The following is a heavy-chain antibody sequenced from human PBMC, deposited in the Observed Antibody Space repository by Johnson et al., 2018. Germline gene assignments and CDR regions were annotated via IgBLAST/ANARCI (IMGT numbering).Heavy chain of an antibody. D-gene: IGHD6-6*01. CDR2: IYYSGST. V-gene: IGHV4-59*12. CDR3: ARGYQSSSSLGAFDI. J-gene: IGHJ3*02. CDR1: GGSISSYY. Sequence: QVQLQESGPGLVKPSETLSLTCTVSGGSISSYYWSWIRQPPGKGLEWIGYIYYSGSTNYNPSLKSRVTISVDTSKNQLSLKLSPVTAADTAVYYWARGYQSSSSLGAFDIWGQGTMVTVSS.